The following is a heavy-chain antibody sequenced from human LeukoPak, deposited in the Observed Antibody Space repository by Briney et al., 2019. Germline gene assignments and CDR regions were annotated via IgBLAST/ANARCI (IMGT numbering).Heavy chain of an antibody. CDR3: ARVGDYDSSGYYYLCYFDY. CDR1: GGSFSGYY. Sequence: PSETLSLTCAVYGGSFSGYYWSWICQPPGKGLEWIGEINHSGSTNYNPSLKSRVTISVDTSKNQFSLKLSSVTAADTAVYYCARVGDYDSSGYYYLCYFDYWGQGTLVTVSS. J-gene: IGHJ4*02. CDR2: INHSGST. V-gene: IGHV4-34*01. D-gene: IGHD3-22*01.